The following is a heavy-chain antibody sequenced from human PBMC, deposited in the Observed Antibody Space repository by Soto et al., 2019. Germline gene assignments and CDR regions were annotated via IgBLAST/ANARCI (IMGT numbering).Heavy chain of an antibody. Sequence: GASVKVSCKASGYTFTGYYMHWVRQAPGQGLEWMGWINPNSGGTNYAQKFQGWVTMTRDTSISTAYMELSRLRSDDTAVYYCARGDGMGLVVTTLNYYYYGMDVWGQGTTVTVSS. CDR1: GYTFTGYY. CDR3: ARGDGMGLVVTTLNYYYYGMDV. V-gene: IGHV1-2*04. D-gene: IGHD2-8*02. CDR2: INPNSGGT. J-gene: IGHJ6*02.